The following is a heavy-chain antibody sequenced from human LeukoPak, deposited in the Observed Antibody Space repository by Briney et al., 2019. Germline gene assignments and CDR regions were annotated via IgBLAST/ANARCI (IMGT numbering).Heavy chain of an antibody. D-gene: IGHD3-10*01. J-gene: IGHJ5*02. Sequence: GASVKVSCKASGYTFTSYAMNWVRQAPGQGLEWMGWINTNTGNPTYAQGFTGRFVFSLDTSVSTAYLQISSLKAEDTAVYYCARDSGTTGEVRFDPWGQGTLVTVSS. CDR2: INTNTGNP. V-gene: IGHV7-4-1*02. CDR3: ARDSGTTGEVRFDP. CDR1: GYTFTSYA.